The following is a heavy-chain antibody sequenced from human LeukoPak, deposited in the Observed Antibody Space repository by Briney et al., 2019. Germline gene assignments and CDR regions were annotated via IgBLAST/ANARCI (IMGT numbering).Heavy chain of an antibody. Sequence: SQTLSLTCTVSGGSISSGGYYWSWIRQHPGKGLEWIGYIYYSGSTYYNPSLKSRVTISVDTSKNQFSLKLSSVTAADTAVYYCAREETYGSGSYVDYWGQGTLVTVSS. V-gene: IGHV4-31*03. CDR3: AREETYGSGSYVDY. CDR2: IYYSGST. CDR1: GGSISSGGYY. D-gene: IGHD3-10*01. J-gene: IGHJ4*02.